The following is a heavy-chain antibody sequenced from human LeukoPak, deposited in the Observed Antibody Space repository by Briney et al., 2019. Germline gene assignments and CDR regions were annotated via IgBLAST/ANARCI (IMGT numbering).Heavy chain of an antibody. V-gene: IGHV3-30*02. D-gene: IGHD6-25*01. CDR1: GFTFSSYG. CDR2: IRYDGSNK. CDR3: ARDLRHPDAFDI. J-gene: IGHJ3*02. Sequence: GGSLRLSCAASGFTFSSYGMHWVRQAPGKGLEWVAFIRYDGSNKYYADSVKGRFTISRDNAKNSLYLQMNSLRAEDTALYYCARDLRHPDAFDIWGQGTMVTVSS.